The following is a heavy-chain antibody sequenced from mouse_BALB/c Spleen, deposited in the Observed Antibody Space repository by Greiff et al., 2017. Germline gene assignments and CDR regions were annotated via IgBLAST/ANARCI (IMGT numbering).Heavy chain of an antibody. CDR2: ISSVSSTI. J-gene: IGHJ1*01. D-gene: IGHD1-1*01. CDR1: GFTFSSFG. V-gene: IGHV5-17*02. CDR3: ARGGYYGSSYWYFDV. Sequence: EVKLMESGGGLVQPGGSRKLSCAASGFTFSSFGMHWVRQAPEKGLEWVAYISSVSSTIYYADTVKGRFTISRDNPKNTLFLQMTSLRSEDTAMYYCARGGYYGSSYWYFDVWGAGTTVTVSS.